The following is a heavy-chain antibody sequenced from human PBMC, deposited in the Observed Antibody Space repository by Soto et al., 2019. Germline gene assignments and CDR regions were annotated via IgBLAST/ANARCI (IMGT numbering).Heavy chain of an antibody. CDR3: AKAATYSSSWFDVGFDY. D-gene: IGHD6-13*01. V-gene: IGHV3-23*01. Sequence: VQLLESGGGLVQPGGSLRLSCAASGFTFSSYAMSWVRQAPGKGLEWVSAISGSGGSTYYADSVKGRFTISRDNSKNTLYLQMNSLRAEDTAVYYCAKAATYSSSWFDVGFDYWGQGTLVTVSS. CDR2: ISGSGGST. J-gene: IGHJ4*02. CDR1: GFTFSSYA.